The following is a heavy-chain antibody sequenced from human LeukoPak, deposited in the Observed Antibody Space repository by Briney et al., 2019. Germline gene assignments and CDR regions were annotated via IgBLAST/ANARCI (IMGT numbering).Heavy chain of an antibody. CDR1: GGSISSYY. D-gene: IGHD3-22*01. CDR3: ARLGYYYDSSGYYWFDP. V-gene: IGHV4-59*08. J-gene: IGHJ5*02. CDR2: IYYSGST. Sequence: PSQTLSLTCTVSGGSISSYYWSWIRQPPGKGLEWIGYIYYSGSTNYNPSLKSRVTISVDTSKNQFSLKLSSVTAADTAVYYCARLGYYYDSSGYYWFDPWGQGTLVTVSS.